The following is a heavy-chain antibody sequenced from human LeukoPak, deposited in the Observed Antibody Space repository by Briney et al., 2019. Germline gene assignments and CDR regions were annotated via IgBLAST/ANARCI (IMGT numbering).Heavy chain of an antibody. J-gene: IGHJ1*01. CDR1: GYSFTSYW. Sequence: GESLKISCKGSGYSFTSYWIGWVRQMPGKGLEWVGIIYPGDSDTRYSPSFQGQVTISADKSISTAYLQWSSLKASDTAMYYCARVYTKQLPGPEYFQHWGQGTLVTVSS. V-gene: IGHV5-51*01. CDR2: IYPGDSDT. CDR3: ARVYTKQLPGPEYFQH. D-gene: IGHD6-13*01.